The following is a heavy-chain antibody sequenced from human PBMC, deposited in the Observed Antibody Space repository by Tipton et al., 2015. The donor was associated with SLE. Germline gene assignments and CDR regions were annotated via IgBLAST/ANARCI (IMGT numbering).Heavy chain of an antibody. CDR1: GGPISSYY. V-gene: IGHV4-59*01. D-gene: IGHD1-26*01. CDR2: IYYSGST. CDR3: AGGVGSRYFDY. J-gene: IGHJ4*02. Sequence: LSLPCTVSGGPISSYYWSWIRQPPGKGLEWIGHIYYSGSTNYNPSLKSRVTISVDPSKNQFSLKLSSVTAAGTAVSYCAGGVGSRYFDYWGQGSLVTVSS.